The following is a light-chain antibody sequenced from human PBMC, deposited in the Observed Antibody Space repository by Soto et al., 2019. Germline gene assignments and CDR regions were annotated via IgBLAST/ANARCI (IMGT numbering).Light chain of an antibody. CDR1: QSVSSN. CDR2: GAS. CDR3: QQYNNWSWG. Sequence: EIVMTQSPATLSVSPGERATLSCRASQSVSSNLAWYQQKPGQAPRLLIYGASTRATGIPARFSGSGSGTEFTLTISNLQSEDFAVYYCQQYNNWSWGFGPGTKVDIK. V-gene: IGKV3-15*01. J-gene: IGKJ3*01.